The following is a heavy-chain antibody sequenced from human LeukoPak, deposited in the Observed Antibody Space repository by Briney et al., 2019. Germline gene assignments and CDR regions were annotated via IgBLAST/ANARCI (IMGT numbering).Heavy chain of an antibody. CDR1: GFTFSSYG. D-gene: IGHD2-2*01. CDR3: AKNIVVVPAAELDY. Sequence: GGSLRPSGAASGFTFSSYGMSWVRQAPGKGREWASAIGGSGGSTYYAESVKGRFTISRDNSKNPLYLQMTSLRAADTAVYYCAKNIVVVPAAELDYWGQGTLATVSS. J-gene: IGHJ4*02. CDR2: IGGSGGST. V-gene: IGHV3-23*01.